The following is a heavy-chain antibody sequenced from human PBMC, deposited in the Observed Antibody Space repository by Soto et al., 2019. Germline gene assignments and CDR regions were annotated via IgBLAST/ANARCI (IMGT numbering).Heavy chain of an antibody. J-gene: IGHJ4*02. CDR3: AKDRWNYDYFDF. D-gene: IGHD1-7*01. CDR1: GFTFSSCA. CDR2: ISGSGEST. Sequence: GGSLRLSCSASGFTFSSCAMNLVRQAPGKGLEWVSTISGSGESTYYADSVKGRFTISRDNSKSTLYLQMNSLRAEDTAVYYCAKDRWNYDYFDFWGQGTLVTVSS. V-gene: IGHV3-23*01.